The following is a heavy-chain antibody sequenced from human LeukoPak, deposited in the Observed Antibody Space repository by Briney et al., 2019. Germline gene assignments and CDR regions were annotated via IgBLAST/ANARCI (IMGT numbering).Heavy chain of an antibody. Sequence: PGGSLRLSCAASGFTFSSYAMGWVRQAPGKGLEWVSAISGSGGSTYYADSVKGRFTISRDNSKNTLYLQMNSLRAEDTAVYYCAKRAPGYYDSSGYYVDYWGQGTLVTVSS. CDR2: ISGSGGST. J-gene: IGHJ4*02. CDR3: AKRAPGYYDSSGYYVDY. CDR1: GFTFSSYA. V-gene: IGHV3-23*01. D-gene: IGHD3-22*01.